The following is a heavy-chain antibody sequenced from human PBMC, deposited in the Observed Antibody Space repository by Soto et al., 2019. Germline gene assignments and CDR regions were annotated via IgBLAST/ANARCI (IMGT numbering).Heavy chain of an antibody. D-gene: IGHD2-21*01. J-gene: IGHJ3*02. V-gene: IGHV1-69*02. Sequence: QVQLVQSGAEVKKPGSSVKVSCKDSGGTFSTYSMFWVRQAPGQGLEWMGRIIPMLGVRNYAQRFQDRVTXXSXXSKATVHMELSSLRSEDTALYYCTSGSWSGEVFDIWGQGTMVTVSS. CDR2: IIPMLGVR. CDR1: GGTFSTYS. CDR3: TSGSWSGEVFDI.